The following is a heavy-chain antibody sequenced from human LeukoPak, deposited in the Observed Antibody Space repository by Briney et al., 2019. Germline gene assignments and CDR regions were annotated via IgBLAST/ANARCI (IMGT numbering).Heavy chain of an antibody. J-gene: IGHJ4*02. CDR2: ISSSSSYI. CDR1: GFTFISYS. CDR3: ARTSTSSFDY. D-gene: IGHD6-6*01. Sequence: GGSLRLSCAASGFTFISYSMNWVRQAPGKGLEWVSSISSSSSYIYYADSVKGRFTISRENAKNSLYLQMNSLRAEDTAVYYCARTSTSSFDYWGQGTLVTVSS. V-gene: IGHV3-21*01.